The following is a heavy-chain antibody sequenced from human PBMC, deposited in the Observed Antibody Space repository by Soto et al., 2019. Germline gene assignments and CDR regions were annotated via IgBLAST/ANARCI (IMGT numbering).Heavy chain of an antibody. D-gene: IGHD7-27*01. CDR3: VSDIEGNGGRGS. V-gene: IGHV4-4*09. J-gene: IGHJ4*02. CDR2: IVNSGSA. CDR1: GGSLTGQH. Sequence: QVQLQESGPGLVKPSETLSLTCAVSGGSLTGQHWSWIRQPPGKGLEWIGQIVNSGSARYNPSLQSRVALSKGTSKTHFALRLRSVTAADTAVYYCVSDIEGNGGRGSWGQGHLVTVSS.